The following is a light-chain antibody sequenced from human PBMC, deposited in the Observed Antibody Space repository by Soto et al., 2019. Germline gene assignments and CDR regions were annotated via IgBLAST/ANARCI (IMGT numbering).Light chain of an antibody. J-gene: IGKJ1*01. Sequence: IVMTQSPATLSVSPGERATLSCRASQSVSSNLAWYQQKPGQAPRLLIYGASTTATGIPARFSGSGSGTEFTLTISSLQPDDFATYYCQQYNSYRAFGQGTKVE. CDR3: QQYNSYRA. V-gene: IGKV3D-15*01. CDR2: GAS. CDR1: QSVSSN.